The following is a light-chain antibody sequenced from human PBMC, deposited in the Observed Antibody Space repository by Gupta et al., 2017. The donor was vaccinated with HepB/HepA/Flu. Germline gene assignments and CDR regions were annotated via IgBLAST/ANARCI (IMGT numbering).Light chain of an antibody. J-gene: IGLJ3*02. CDR2: GNT. Sequence: QSVLTQPPSVSGAPGQRVTISCTGSSSDIGAGYDVHWYQHLPGTAPKLLIYGNTNRPSGVPDRFSASKSGTSASLAITWLQVDDEAHYYCQSFDNRLAWVFGGGTKLTVL. CDR1: SSDIGAGYD. V-gene: IGLV1-40*01. CDR3: QSFDNRLAWV.